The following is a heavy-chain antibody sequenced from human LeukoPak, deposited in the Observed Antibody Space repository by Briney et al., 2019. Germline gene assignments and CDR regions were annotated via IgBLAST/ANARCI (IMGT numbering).Heavy chain of an antibody. CDR3: ARAGSGYCSGGSCYREGLDY. V-gene: IGHV4-31*03. CDR2: IYYSGST. D-gene: IGHD2-15*01. CDR1: GGSISSGGYY. Sequence: SETLSLTCTVSGGSISSGGYYWSWLRQHPGKGLEWIGYIYYSGSTYYNPSLKSRVTISVDTSKNQFSLKLSSVTAADTAVYYCARAGSGYCSGGSCYREGLDYWGQGTLVTVSS. J-gene: IGHJ4*02.